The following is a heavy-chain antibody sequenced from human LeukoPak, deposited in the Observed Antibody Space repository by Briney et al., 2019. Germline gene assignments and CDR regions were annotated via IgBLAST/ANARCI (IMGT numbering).Heavy chain of an antibody. V-gene: IGHV4-39*07. CDR3: ARGRTIFGVVIINYNWFDP. CDR1: GGSISSSSYY. D-gene: IGHD3-3*01. J-gene: IGHJ5*02. CDR2: IYYSGSP. Sequence: SETLSLTCTVSGGSISSSSYYWGWIRQPQGKGLEWIGSIYYSGSPYYTPSLKSRVTISVDTSKNQFSLKLSSVTAADTAVYYCARGRTIFGVVIINYNWFDPWGQGTLVTVSS.